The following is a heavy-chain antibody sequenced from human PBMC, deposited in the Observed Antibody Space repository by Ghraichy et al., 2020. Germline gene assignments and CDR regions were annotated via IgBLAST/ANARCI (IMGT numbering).Heavy chain of an antibody. CDR1: GGSITSSSSY. Sequence: SETLSLTCIVSGGSITSSSSYWGWIRQPPGKGLEWIGSIYYSVNTYYNPSLKSRVTISIDTSKNQFSLNLSSVTAADTAVYYCARQVYSSSWHLGSYFDYWGQGTLVTVSS. CDR2: IYYSVNT. V-gene: IGHV4-39*01. CDR3: ARQVYSSSWHLGSYFDY. J-gene: IGHJ4*02. D-gene: IGHD6-13*01.